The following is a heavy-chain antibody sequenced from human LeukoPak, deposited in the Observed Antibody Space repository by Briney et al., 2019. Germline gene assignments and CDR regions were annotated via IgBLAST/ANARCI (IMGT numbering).Heavy chain of an antibody. CDR2: FSGSGGNT. CDR3: ARARCSGGSCYHAHFDY. D-gene: IGHD2-15*01. CDR1: GFTFSSYA. V-gene: IGHV3-23*01. Sequence: GGSLRLSCAASGFTFSSYAMSWVRQAPGKGLEWVSTFSGSGGNTYYADSVKGRFTISRDNSKNTLYLQMNSLRAEDTAVYYCARARCSGGSCYHAHFDYWGQGTLVTVSS. J-gene: IGHJ4*02.